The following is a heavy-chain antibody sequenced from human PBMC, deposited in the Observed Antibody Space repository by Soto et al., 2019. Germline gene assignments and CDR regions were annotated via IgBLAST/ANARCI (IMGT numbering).Heavy chain of an antibody. CDR3: ARGSVVTGYYYYYYMDV. CDR2: MNPNSGNT. D-gene: IGHD2-15*01. Sequence: SVKVSCKASGYTFTSYDINWVRQATGQGLEWMGWMNPNSGNTGYAQKFQGRVTMTRNTSISTAYMELSSLRPEDTAVYYCARGSVVTGYYYYYYMDVWGKGTTVTVSS. J-gene: IGHJ6*03. CDR1: GYTFTSYD. V-gene: IGHV1-8*01.